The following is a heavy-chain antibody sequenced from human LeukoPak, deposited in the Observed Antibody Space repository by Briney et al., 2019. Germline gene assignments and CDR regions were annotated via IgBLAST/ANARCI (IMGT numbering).Heavy chain of an antibody. CDR1: GFTFSSYA. J-gene: IGHJ4*02. CDR3: ARDGESWSYYYDSSGYFSGPGYFDY. D-gene: IGHD3-22*01. V-gene: IGHV3-30-3*01. CDR2: ISYDGSNK. Sequence: GGSLRLSCAASGFTFSSYAMHWVRQAPGKGLEWVAVISYDGSNKYYADSVKGRFTIPRDNSKNTLYLQMNSLRAEDTAVYYCARDGESWSYYYDSSGYFSGPGYFDYWGQGTLVTVSS.